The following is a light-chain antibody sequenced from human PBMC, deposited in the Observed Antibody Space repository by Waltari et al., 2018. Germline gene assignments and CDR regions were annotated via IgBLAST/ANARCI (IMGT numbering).Light chain of an antibody. CDR1: SLRSSY. Sequence: TQDPAVSVAIGQTVRITCQGDSLRSSYASWYQQRPGQAPILVMYDKNSRPSGVPDRFSGSSSDDTASLTITGAQAEDEAYYYCHSRDASGSGGAFGGGTKLTVL. CDR2: DKN. J-gene: IGLJ2*01. CDR3: HSRDASGSGGA. V-gene: IGLV3-19*01.